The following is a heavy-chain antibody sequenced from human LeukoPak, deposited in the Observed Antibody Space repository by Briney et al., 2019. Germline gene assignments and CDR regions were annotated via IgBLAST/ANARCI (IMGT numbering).Heavy chain of an antibody. CDR2: IYYSGST. J-gene: IGHJ4*02. CDR3: ATILGNYYDSSGQYYFDY. V-gene: IGHV4-39*01. CDR1: GGSISSRSYY. Sequence: SETLSLTCTVSGGSISSRSYYWGCIRQPPGKGLEGVWSIYYSGSTYYNPSLKSRVTISVDTSKNQFSLKLSSVTASDTAVYYCATILGNYYDSSGQYYFDYWGQGTLVTVSS. D-gene: IGHD3-22*01.